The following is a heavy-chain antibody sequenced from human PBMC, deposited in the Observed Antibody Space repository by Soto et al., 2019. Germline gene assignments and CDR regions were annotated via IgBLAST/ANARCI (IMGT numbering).Heavy chain of an antibody. CDR1: NASITSSGCY. CDR2: IHHRGST. J-gene: IGHJ4*02. D-gene: IGHD1-26*01. CDR3: ARMSGTYYVPDY. Sequence: QVQLQESGPRLVEASQTLSLTCTVSNASITSSGCYWSGGRQPPGKRLEWIGYIHHRGSTFYSPSLQSRLTMAVDTSQNQFPLTWRSVTAADTAVYHCARMSGTYYVPDYWGQGTRFTVSS. V-gene: IGHV4-31*03.